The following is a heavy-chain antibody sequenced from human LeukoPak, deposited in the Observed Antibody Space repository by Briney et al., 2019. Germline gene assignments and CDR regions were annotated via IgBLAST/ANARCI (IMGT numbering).Heavy chain of an antibody. J-gene: IGHJ6*03. CDR1: GGSISSSSYY. CDR3: ARATYTYGYQDYYMDV. V-gene: IGHV4-39*07. CDR2: IYYSGST. D-gene: IGHD5-18*01. Sequence: PSETLSLTCTVSGGSISSSSYYWGWIRQPPGKGLEWIGSIYYSGSTNYNPSLKSRVTISIDTSKNQFSLKLSSVTAADTAVYYCARATYTYGYQDYYMDVWGKGTTVTVSS.